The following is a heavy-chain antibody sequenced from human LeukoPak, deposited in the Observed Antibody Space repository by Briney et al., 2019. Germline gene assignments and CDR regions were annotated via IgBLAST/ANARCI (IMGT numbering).Heavy chain of an antibody. J-gene: IGHJ6*03. CDR2: ISAYNGNT. V-gene: IGHV1-18*01. Sequence: ASVKVSCKASGYTFTSYGISWVRQAPGQGLEWMGWISAYNGNTNYAQKLQGRVTMTTDTSTSTAYMELRSLRSDDTAVYYCAREGGSADIVVVVAATPRDYMDVWGKGTTVTVSS. D-gene: IGHD2-15*01. CDR3: AREGGSADIVVVVAATPRDYMDV. CDR1: GYTFTSYG.